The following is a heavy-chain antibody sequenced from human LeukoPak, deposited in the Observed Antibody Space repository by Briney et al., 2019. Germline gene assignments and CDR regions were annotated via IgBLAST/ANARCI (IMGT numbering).Heavy chain of an antibody. CDR2: IYTSGST. D-gene: IGHD3-10*01. V-gene: IGHV4-61*02. Sequence: SQTLSLTCTVSGGSISSGSYYWSWIRRPAGKGLEWIGRIYTSGSTNYNPSLKSRVTISVDTSKNQFSLKLSSVTAADTAVYYCARDPITMVRGVWYYGMDVWGQGTTVTVSS. CDR3: ARDPITMVRGVWYYGMDV. CDR1: GGSISSGSYY. J-gene: IGHJ6*02.